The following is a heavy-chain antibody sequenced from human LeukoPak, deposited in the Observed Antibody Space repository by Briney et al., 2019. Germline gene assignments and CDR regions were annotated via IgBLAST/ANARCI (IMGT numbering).Heavy chain of an antibody. CDR2: INPNSGGT. V-gene: IGHV1-2*02. J-gene: IGHJ4*02. CDR1: GYTFTGYY. D-gene: IGHD3-16*02. CDR3: ARDLDYVWGSYRYRLFDY. Sequence: ASVKVSCKASGYTFTGYYMHWVRQAPGQGLEWMGWINPNSGGTNYAQKFQGRVTMTRDTSISTAYMELSRLRSDDTAVYYCARDLDYVWGSYRYRLFDYWGQGTLVTVSS.